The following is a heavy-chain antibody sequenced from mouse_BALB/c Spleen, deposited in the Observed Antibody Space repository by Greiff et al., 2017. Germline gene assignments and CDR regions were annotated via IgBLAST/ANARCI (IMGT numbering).Heavy chain of an antibody. V-gene: IGHV3-2*02. CDR3: ARCDYYAMDY. CDR1: GYSITSDYA. J-gene: IGHJ4*01. Sequence: VQLQQSGPGLVKPSQSLSLTCTVTGYSITSDYAWNWIRQFPGNKLEWMGYISYSGSTSYNPSLKSRISITRDTSKNQFFLQLNSVTTEDTATYYCARCDYYAMDYWGQGTSVTVSS. CDR2: ISYSGST.